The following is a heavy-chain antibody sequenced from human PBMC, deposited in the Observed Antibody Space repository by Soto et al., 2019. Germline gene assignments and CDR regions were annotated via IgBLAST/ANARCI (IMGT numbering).Heavy chain of an antibody. J-gene: IGHJ4*02. CDR1: GGSISSSYW. V-gene: IGHV4-4*02. CDR2: IYHTGST. D-gene: IGHD1-1*01. CDR3: ARDAQEWNRGRYFDY. Sequence: QVQLQESGPGLVKPSGTLSLICTVSGGSISSSYWWSWVRQPPGKGLEWIGEIYHTGSTNDNPSLRGRVTISIDKSKNEVSLSLNSVTAADTALYYCARDAQEWNRGRYFDYWGQGRLVTVSS.